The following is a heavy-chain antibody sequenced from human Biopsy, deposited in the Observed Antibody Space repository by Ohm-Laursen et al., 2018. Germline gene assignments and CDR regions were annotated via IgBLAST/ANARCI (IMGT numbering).Heavy chain of an antibody. CDR2: ISYTGYT. CDR1: GGSFTGHY. CDR3: ARGSNEYGGLYFPH. Sequence: GTLSLTCTVSGGSFTGHYWSWIRQPPGKGLEWIGHISYTGYTSYKSSLKSRVTNSSDTSRKHFSLRLTSLAAADTAVYYCARGSNEYGGLYFPHWGQGTLVTVSS. J-gene: IGHJ1*01. V-gene: IGHV4-59*11. D-gene: IGHD4-23*01.